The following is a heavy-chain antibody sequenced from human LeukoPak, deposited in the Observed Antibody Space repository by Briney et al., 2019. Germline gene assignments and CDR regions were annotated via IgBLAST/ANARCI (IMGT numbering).Heavy chain of an antibody. Sequence: RGSLRLSCGASGFTFSSYWMHWVRQAPGKGLVWVSRINNDGSSTSYADSVQGRFTISRDNAKNTLYLQMNSLRAEDTALYYCARVARGDYYYYMDVWGKGTTVTISS. D-gene: IGHD3-10*01. J-gene: IGHJ6*03. V-gene: IGHV3-74*01. CDR1: GFTFSSYW. CDR3: ARVARGDYYYYMDV. CDR2: INNDGSST.